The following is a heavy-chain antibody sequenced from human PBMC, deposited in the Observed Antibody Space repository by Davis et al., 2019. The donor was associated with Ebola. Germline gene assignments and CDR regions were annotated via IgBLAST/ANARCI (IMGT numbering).Heavy chain of an antibody. CDR1: GFSFSDAW. V-gene: IGHV3-15*01. D-gene: IGHD3-3*01. CDR2: IKAKADGGTA. Sequence: GESLKISCTTSGFSFSDAWLTWVRKAPGKGLEWVGRIKAKADGGTADYASPVRGRFFISRDDSKKTLWLQMNSLNREDTAVYYCTTGDYWSGFPPLDYWGQGTLVTVSA. CDR3: TTGDYWSGFPPLDY. J-gene: IGHJ4*02.